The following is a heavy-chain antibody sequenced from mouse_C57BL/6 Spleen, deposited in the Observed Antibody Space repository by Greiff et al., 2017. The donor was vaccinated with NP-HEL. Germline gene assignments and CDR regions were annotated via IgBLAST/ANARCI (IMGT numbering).Heavy chain of an antibody. CDR2: ISYSSST. V-gene: IGHV3-1*01. Sequence: VQLKESGPGMVKPSQSLSLTCTVTGYSITSGYDWHWIRHFPGNKLEWMGYISYSSSTNYNPSLKSRISITHDTSKNHFFLKLNSVTTEGTATYYCAREDYEGGFDYWGQGTTLTVSS. CDR1: GYSITSGYD. D-gene: IGHD2-4*01. J-gene: IGHJ2*01. CDR3: AREDYEGGFDY.